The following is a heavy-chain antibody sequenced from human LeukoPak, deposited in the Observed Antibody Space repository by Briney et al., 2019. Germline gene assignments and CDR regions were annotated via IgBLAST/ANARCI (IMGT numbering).Heavy chain of an antibody. CDR3: ARAPGYCTNGVCYSGMSWFDP. V-gene: IGHV4-61*02. J-gene: IGHJ5*02. CDR1: GGSISSGSYY. D-gene: IGHD2-8*01. CDR2: IYTSGST. Sequence: SQTLSLTCTVSGGSISSGSYYWSWIRQPAGKGLEWIGRIYTSGSTNYNPSLKSRVTISVDTSKNQFSLKLSSVTAADTAVYYCARAPGYCTNGVCYSGMSWFDPWGQGTLVTVSS.